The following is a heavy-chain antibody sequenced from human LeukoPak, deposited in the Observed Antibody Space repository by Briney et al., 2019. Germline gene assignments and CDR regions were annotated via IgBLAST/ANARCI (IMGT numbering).Heavy chain of an antibody. J-gene: IGHJ6*02. D-gene: IGHD6-19*01. V-gene: IGHV3-30*03. CDR1: GFTFSSYW. Sequence: PGGSLRLSCAASGFTFSSYWMSWVRQAPGKGLEWVAFISSDGSIKYYADSVKGRFTISRDNSKNTLYLQMNSLRAEDTAVYYCARDQHSSNYCYYGMDVWGQGTSVTVSS. CDR3: ARDQHSSNYCYYGMDV. CDR2: ISSDGSIK.